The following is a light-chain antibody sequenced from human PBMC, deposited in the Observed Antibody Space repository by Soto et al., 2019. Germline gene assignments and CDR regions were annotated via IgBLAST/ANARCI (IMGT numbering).Light chain of an antibody. Sequence: VLTQSPATMSLSPGERATLSCRASQSVSSYLAWYQQKPGQAPRLLIYDASNRATGIPARFSGSGSGTAFTLTISSLEPEDFAVYYCQQRSNWPPLTFGGGTHVEIK. J-gene: IGKJ4*01. V-gene: IGKV3-11*01. CDR3: QQRSNWPPLT. CDR1: QSVSSY. CDR2: DAS.